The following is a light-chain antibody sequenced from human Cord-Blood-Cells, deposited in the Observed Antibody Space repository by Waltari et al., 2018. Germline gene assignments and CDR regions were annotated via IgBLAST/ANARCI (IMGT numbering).Light chain of an antibody. V-gene: IGLV2-23*02. J-gene: IGLJ1*01. CDR1: SSDVGSYNL. CDR2: EVS. Sequence: QSALTQPASVSGSPGQSITISCTGTSSDVGSYNLVSWYQQHPSKAPKPMIYEVSKRPSGVSNRFSGAKSGNTASLTISGLQAEDEADYYCCSYAGSSTYVFGTGTKVTVL. CDR3: CSYAGSSTYV.